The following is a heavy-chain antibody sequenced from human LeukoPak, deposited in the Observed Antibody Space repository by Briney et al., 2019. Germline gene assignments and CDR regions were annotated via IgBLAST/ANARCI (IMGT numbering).Heavy chain of an antibody. J-gene: IGHJ4*02. V-gene: IGHV1-2*02. D-gene: IGHD1-1*01. CDR1: GYTFTGYY. Sequence: ASVKVSCTASGYTFTGYYMHWVRQAPGQGLEWMGWINPNSGGTNYAQKFRGRVTMTRDTSISTAYMELSRLRSDDTAVYYCARDRSTRYNWNDLDYWGQGTLVTVSS. CDR3: ARDRSTRYNWNDLDY. CDR2: INPNSGGT.